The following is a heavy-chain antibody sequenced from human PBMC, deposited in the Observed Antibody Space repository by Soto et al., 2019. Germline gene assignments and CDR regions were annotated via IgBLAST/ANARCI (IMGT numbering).Heavy chain of an antibody. CDR2: IYSGGGT. CDR1: GFTVGSNY. J-gene: IGHJ4*02. D-gene: IGHD5-18*01. V-gene: IGHV3-66*01. Sequence: EVQLVESGGGLVQPGGSLRLSCAASGFTVGSNYMFWVRQAPGKGLEWVSTIYSGGGTYYADSVKGSFTISRDKPKNTLYLQMNSLRAEDTAVYYCAGGNSNGYFDYWGQGTLVTVSS. CDR3: AGGNSNGYFDY.